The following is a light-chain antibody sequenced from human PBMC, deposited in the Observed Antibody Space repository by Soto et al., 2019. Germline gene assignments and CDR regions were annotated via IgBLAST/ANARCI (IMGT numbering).Light chain of an antibody. CDR1: QGISSY. Sequence: IQMTQSPSSLSASVGDRVTITCRASQGISSYLNWYQQKPGKAPKLMIYAASSLQSGVPSRFSGSGSGTEFTLTISSLQPDDFTTYYCQHYNSYSEAFGEGTKVHIK. CDR2: AAS. J-gene: IGKJ1*01. CDR3: QHYNSYSEA. V-gene: IGKV1-39*01.